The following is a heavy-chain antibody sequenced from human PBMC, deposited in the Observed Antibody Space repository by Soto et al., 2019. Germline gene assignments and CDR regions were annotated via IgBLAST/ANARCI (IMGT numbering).Heavy chain of an antibody. V-gene: IGHV1-8*01. CDR2: MNPNSGNT. J-gene: IGHJ4*02. CDR3: ARGPDEYSSSWGGEARTDY. CDR1: GYTFTSYD. Sequence: QVQLVQSGAEVKKPGASVKVSCKASGYTFTSYDINWVRQATGQGLEWMGWMNPNSGNTGYAQKFQGRVTMTRNTSISTAYMELSSLRSEDTAVYYCARGPDEYSSSWGGEARTDYWGQGTLVTVSS. D-gene: IGHD6-13*01.